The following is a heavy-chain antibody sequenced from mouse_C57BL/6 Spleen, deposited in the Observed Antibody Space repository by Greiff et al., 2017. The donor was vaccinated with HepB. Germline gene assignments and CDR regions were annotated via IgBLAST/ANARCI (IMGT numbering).Heavy chain of an antibody. CDR1: GYTFTSYW. CDR3: AREIYYDYDGNAMDY. CDR2: IDPSDSET. D-gene: IGHD2-4*01. V-gene: IGHV1-52*01. Sequence: QVQLQHPGAELVRPGSSVKLSCKASGYTFTSYWMHWVKQRPIQGLEWIGNIDPSDSETHYNQKFKDKATLTVDKSSSTAYMQLSSLTSEDSAVYYCAREIYYDYDGNAMDYWGQGTSVTVSS. J-gene: IGHJ4*01.